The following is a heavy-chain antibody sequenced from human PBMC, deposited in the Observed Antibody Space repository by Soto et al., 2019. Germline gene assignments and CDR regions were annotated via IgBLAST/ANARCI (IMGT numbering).Heavy chain of an antibody. CDR3: ARDRAGCQGHCHFRSIGWFDP. V-gene: IGHV1-18*04. Sequence: ASVKVSCKASGYTFTRYGIRWVRQAPGHVLEWMGLISAYNGNTNYAQKLQGRVTMTTDTSTSTAYMELRSLRSADTAVYYCARDRAGCQGHCHFRSIGWFDPWGQGTLVTVS. CDR1: GYTFTRYG. D-gene: IGHD2-21*02. CDR2: ISAYNGNT. J-gene: IGHJ5*02.